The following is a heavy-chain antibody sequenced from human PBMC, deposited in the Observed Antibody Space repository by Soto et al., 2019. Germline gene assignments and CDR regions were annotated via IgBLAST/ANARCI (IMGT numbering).Heavy chain of an antibody. CDR3: ARRGYGDYVHPYYFDY. CDR1: GGSISSSSYY. CDR2: IYYSGST. V-gene: IGHV4-39*01. Sequence: TLSLTCTVSGGSISSSSYYWGWIRQPPGKGLEWIGSIYYSGSTYYNPSLKSRVTISVDTSKNQFSLKLSSVTAADTAVYYCARRGYGDYVHPYYFDYWGQGTLVTVSS. J-gene: IGHJ4*02. D-gene: IGHD4-17*01.